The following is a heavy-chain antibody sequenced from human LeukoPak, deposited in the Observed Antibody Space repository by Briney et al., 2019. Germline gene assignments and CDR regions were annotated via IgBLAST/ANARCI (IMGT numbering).Heavy chain of an antibody. CDR1: GYTFTGYY. V-gene: IGHV1-2*02. CDR3: AREANDYGCNSVDY. Sequence: ASVKVSCKASGYTFTGYYMHWVRQAPGQGLEWMGWINPNSGGTNYAQKFQGRVTMTRDTSISTAYMELSRLRSDDTAVYYCAREANDYGCNSVDYWGQGTLVTVSS. J-gene: IGHJ4*02. CDR2: INPNSGGT. D-gene: IGHD4-23*01.